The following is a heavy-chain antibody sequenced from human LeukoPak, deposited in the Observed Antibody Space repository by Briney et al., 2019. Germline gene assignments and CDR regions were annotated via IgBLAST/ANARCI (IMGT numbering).Heavy chain of an antibody. J-gene: IGHJ3*01. CDR1: GFTFSSYS. Sequence: GGSLRLSCAASGFTFSSYSMNWVRQAPGKGLEWVSSISSSSSYIYYADSVKGRFTISRDNAKNSLYLQMNSLRAEDTAVYYCARELCSTSCWGGWGQGTMVTVSS. V-gene: IGHV3-21*01. CDR2: ISSSSSYI. CDR3: ARELCSTSCWGG. D-gene: IGHD2-2*01.